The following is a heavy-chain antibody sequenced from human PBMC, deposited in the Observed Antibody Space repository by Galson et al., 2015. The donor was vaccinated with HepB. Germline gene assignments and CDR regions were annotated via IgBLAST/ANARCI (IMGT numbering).Heavy chain of an antibody. CDR3: ARLTVTTFVTPFDY. D-gene: IGHD4-17*01. Sequence: LTCTVSGGSISSSSYYWGWIRQPPGKGLEWIGSIYYSGSTDYNPSLKSRVTISVDTSKNQFSLKLSSVTAADTAVYYCARLTVTTFVTPFDYWGQGTLVTVSS. CDR1: GGSISSSSYY. J-gene: IGHJ4*02. CDR2: IYYSGST. V-gene: IGHV4-39*01.